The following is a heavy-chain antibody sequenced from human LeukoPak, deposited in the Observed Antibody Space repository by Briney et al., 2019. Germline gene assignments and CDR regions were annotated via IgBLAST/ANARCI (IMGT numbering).Heavy chain of an antibody. J-gene: IGHJ5*02. CDR2: IYYSGGT. Sequence: SETLSLTCTVSGGSISSYYWSWIRQPPGKGLEWIGYIYYSGGTNYNPSLKSRVTISVDTSKNQFSLKLSSVTAADTAVYYCARDRYYDSSGYYWFDPWGQGTLVTVSS. D-gene: IGHD3-22*01. CDR3: ARDRYYDSSGYYWFDP. V-gene: IGHV4-59*01. CDR1: GGSISSYY.